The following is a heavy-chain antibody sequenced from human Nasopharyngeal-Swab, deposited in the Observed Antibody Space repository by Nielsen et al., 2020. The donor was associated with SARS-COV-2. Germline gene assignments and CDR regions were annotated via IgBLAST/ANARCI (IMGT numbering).Heavy chain of an antibody. CDR1: GFTFSDYY. Sequence: GESLKISCAASGFTFSDYYMSWIRQAPGKGLEWVSYISSSGSTINYADSVKGRFTISRDNAKNSLYLQMNSLRAEDTAVYYCARDPVFWSGYFANWFDPWGQGTLVTVSS. V-gene: IGHV3-11*04. CDR2: ISSSGSTI. CDR3: ARDPVFWSGYFANWFDP. D-gene: IGHD3-3*01. J-gene: IGHJ5*02.